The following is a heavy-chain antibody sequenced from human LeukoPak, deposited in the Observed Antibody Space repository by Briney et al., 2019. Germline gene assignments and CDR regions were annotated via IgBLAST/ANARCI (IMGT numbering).Heavy chain of an antibody. V-gene: IGHV4-30-4*01. J-gene: IGHJ5*02. CDR3: ANSGPGSSWFDP. D-gene: IGHD2-15*01. Sequence: SETLSLTCTVSGGSISSGDYSWSWIRQPPGKGLEWIGYIYYSGSTYYNPSPKSRVTISVDTSKNQFSLKLSSVTAADTAVYYCANSGPGSSWFDPWGQGTLVTVSS. CDR1: GGSISSGDYS. CDR2: IYYSGST.